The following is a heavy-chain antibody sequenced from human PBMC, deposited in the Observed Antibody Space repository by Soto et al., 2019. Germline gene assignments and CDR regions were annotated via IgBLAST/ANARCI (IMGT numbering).Heavy chain of an antibody. V-gene: IGHV3-9*01. CDR3: AKGSAGELYSSSWYYYFDY. CDR2: ISWNSGSI. D-gene: IGHD6-13*01. J-gene: IGHJ4*02. Sequence: PGGSLRLSCAASGFTFDDYAMHWVRQAPGRGLEWVSGISWNSGSIGYADSVKGRFTISRDNAKNSLYLQMNSLRAEDTALYYCAKGSAGELYSSSWYYYFDYWGQGTLVTVSS. CDR1: GFTFDDYA.